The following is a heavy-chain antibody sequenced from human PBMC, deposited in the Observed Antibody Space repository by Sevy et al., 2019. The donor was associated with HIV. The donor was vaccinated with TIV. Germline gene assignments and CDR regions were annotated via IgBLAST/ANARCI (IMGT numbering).Heavy chain of an antibody. Sequence: GGSLRLSCAASGFIFNSYAMNWVRQAPGKGLEWVSSISGSGVSTYYADSVKGRFTISRENSKNTLYLQMNSLRAEDTAVYYCAKDSYFDNTLFDYWGQGTLVTVSS. D-gene: IGHD3-22*01. J-gene: IGHJ4*02. CDR1: GFIFNSYA. CDR2: ISGSGVST. V-gene: IGHV3-23*01. CDR3: AKDSYFDNTLFDY.